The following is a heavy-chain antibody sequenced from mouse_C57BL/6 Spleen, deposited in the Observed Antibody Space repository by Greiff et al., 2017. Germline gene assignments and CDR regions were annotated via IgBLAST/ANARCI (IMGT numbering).Heavy chain of an antibody. J-gene: IGHJ2*01. V-gene: IGHV1-5*01. D-gene: IGHD1-1*01. CDR2: IYPGNSDT. Sequence: VQLQQSGTVLARPGASVKMSCKTSGYTFTSYWMHWVKQRPGQGLEWIGAIYPGNSDTSYNQKFKGKAKLTAVTSASTAYMELSSLTNEDSAVYYCTRPGLTTVVATDFDYWGQGTTLTVSS. CDR3: TRPGLTTVVATDFDY. CDR1: GYTFTSYW.